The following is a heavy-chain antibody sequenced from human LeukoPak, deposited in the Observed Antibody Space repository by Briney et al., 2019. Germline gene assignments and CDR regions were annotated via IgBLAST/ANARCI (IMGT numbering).Heavy chain of an antibody. D-gene: IGHD3-3*01. V-gene: IGHV4-39*07. CDR2: INHSGST. Sequence: PSETLSLTCTVSGGSISSSSYYWSWIRQPPGKGLEWMGEINHSGSTNYNPSLKSRVTISVDTSKNQFSLKLSSVTAADTAVYYCARVYPPRITIFGVVTFRTNNWFDPWGQGTLVTVSS. CDR1: GGSISSSSYY. J-gene: IGHJ5*02. CDR3: ARVYPPRITIFGVVTFRTNNWFDP.